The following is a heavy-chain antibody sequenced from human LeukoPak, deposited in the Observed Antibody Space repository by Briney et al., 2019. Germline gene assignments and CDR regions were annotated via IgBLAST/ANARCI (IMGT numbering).Heavy chain of an antibody. CDR1: GFTFSTYT. CDR2: ISYDGSNK. J-gene: IGHJ4*02. CDR3: AKDRGYSYFDY. Sequence: GGSLGLSCAASGFTFSTYTMHWVRQAPGKGLEWVAVISYDGSNKYYADSVKGRFTISRDNSKNTLYLQMHSLRAEDTAVYYCAKDRGYSYFDYWGQGTLVTVSS. V-gene: IGHV3-30*04. D-gene: IGHD5-18*01.